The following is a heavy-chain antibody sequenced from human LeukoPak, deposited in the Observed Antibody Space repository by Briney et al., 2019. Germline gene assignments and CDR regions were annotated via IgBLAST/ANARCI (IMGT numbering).Heavy chain of an antibody. D-gene: IGHD5-18*01. CDR3: ARPHRGYSYGFDY. J-gene: IGHJ4*02. CDR2: IYYSGST. V-gene: IGHV4-39*01. Sequence: SETPSLTCTVSGGSISSSSYYWGWIRQPPGKGLEWIGSIYYSGSTYYNPSLKSRVTISVDMSKKQFSLKVSSVTAADTAVYYCARPHRGYSYGFDYWGQGTLVTVSS. CDR1: GGSISSSSYY.